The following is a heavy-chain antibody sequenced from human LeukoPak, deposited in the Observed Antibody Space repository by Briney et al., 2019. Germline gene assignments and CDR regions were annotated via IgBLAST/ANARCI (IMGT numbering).Heavy chain of an antibody. CDR1: GFTVSSNY. Sequence: GGSLRLSCAASGFTVSSNYMSWVRQAPGKGLEWVSVIYSGGSTYYADSVKGRFTISRDNSKNTLYLQMNSLGAEDTAVYYCARDTLAVAGFDYWGQGTLVTVSS. V-gene: IGHV3-53*01. D-gene: IGHD6-19*01. J-gene: IGHJ4*02. CDR3: ARDTLAVAGFDY. CDR2: IYSGGST.